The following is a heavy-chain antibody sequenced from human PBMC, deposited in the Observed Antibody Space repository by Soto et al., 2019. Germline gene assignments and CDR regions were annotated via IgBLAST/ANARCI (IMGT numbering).Heavy chain of an antibody. CDR3: ERDWWHRTYYYGMDV. D-gene: IGHD2-15*01. Sequence: SETLSLTCTVSGGSVSSGSYYWSWIRQPPGKGLEWIGYIYYSGSTNYNPSLKSRVTISVDTSKSQFSLKLSSVTAADTAVYYCERDWWHRTYYYGMDVWGQGTTVTVSS. CDR1: GGSVSSGSYY. CDR2: IYYSGST. J-gene: IGHJ6*02. V-gene: IGHV4-61*01.